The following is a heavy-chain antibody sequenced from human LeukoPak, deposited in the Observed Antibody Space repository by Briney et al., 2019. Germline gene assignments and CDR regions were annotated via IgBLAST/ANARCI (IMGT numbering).Heavy chain of an antibody. CDR2: INHTGST. D-gene: IGHD3-10*01. CDR1: GGSFSGYY. CDR3: ARARRDYGSGPNGPSDYYYYYGMDV. Sequence: SETLSLTCAVSGGSFSGYYWSWIRQPPGKGLEWIGEINHTGSTNYNPSLKSRVTISVDTSKNQFSLKLSSVTAADTAVYYCARARRDYGSGPNGPSDYYYYYGMDVWGQGTTVTVSS. J-gene: IGHJ6*02. V-gene: IGHV4-34*01.